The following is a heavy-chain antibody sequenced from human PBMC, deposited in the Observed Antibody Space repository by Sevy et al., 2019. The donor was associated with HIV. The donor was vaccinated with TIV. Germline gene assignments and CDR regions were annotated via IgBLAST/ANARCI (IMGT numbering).Heavy chain of an antibody. V-gene: IGHV3-23*01. CDR1: GFSFDSYG. CDR3: AKDRSGLWSGYSRAMDV. J-gene: IGHJ6*04. CDR2: ISGSGDNT. D-gene: IGHD3-3*01. Sequence: GGSLRLSCAVSGFSFDSYGMTWVRQAPGKGLEWVSVISGSGDNTYYADSVKGRFTISRDNSKNMLYVQMNSLRAEDTAIYYCAKDRSGLWSGYSRAMDVWGKGTTVTVSS.